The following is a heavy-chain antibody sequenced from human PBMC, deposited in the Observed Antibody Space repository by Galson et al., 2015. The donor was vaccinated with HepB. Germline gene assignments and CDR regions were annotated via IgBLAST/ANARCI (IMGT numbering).Heavy chain of an antibody. Sequence: CAISGDSVFSHRAAWSWIRQSPSRGLEWLGRTYYRSKWYSDYAESVKSRITINPDPSRNQFSLQLNSVTPEDTAVYYCASHYSSGWYGGASFEDWGQGTLVTVSS. J-gene: IGHJ4*02. CDR3: ASHYSSGWYGGASFED. V-gene: IGHV6-1*01. CDR2: TYYRSKWYS. D-gene: IGHD6-19*01. CDR1: GDSVFSHRAA.